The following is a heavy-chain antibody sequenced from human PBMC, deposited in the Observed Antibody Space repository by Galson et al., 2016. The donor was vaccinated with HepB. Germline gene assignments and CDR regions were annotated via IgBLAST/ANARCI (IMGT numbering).Heavy chain of an antibody. J-gene: IGHJ1*01. Sequence: SETLSLTCTVSGGSISGYYCAWIRQPPGKGLEWIGYIYYSGSTNYSPSLKSRVTISADTSKNQFSLNLSSVTAADTAVYYCAAGYNWDFWGPGTLVSVS. CDR2: IYYSGST. CDR1: GGSISGYY. V-gene: IGHV4-59*13. D-gene: IGHD1-7*01. CDR3: AAGYNWDF.